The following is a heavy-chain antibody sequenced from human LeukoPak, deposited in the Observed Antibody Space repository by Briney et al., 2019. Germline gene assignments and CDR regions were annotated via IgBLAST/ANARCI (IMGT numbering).Heavy chain of an antibody. CDR1: GFTFSSYA. Sequence: PGGSLRLSCAASGFTFSSYAMNWVRQAPGRGLEWVSGFSGSGGTTYYADSVKGRFTISRDNAKNSLYLQMNRLRAEDTAVYYCARVGGLQPDYWGQGTLVTVSS. CDR3: ARVGGLQPDY. V-gene: IGHV3-23*01. D-gene: IGHD5-24*01. CDR2: FSGSGGTT. J-gene: IGHJ4*02.